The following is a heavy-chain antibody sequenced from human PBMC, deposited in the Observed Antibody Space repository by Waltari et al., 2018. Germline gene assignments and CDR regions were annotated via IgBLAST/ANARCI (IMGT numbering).Heavy chain of an antibody. CDR1: GGSISSYY. CDR2: IYYSGST. D-gene: IGHD2-8*01. CDR3: ARDPHCTNGVCFYGMDV. J-gene: IGHJ6*02. V-gene: IGHV4-59*01. Sequence: QVQLQESGPGLVKPSETLSLTCTVSGGSISSYYWSWIRQPPGKGLEWIGYIYYSGSTNYNPSLKSRVTISVDTSKNQFSLKLSSVTAADTAVYYCARDPHCTNGVCFYGMDVWGQGTTVTVSS.